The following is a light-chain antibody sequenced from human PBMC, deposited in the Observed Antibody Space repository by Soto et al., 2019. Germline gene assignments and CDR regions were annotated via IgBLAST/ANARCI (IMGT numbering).Light chain of an antibody. CDR3: HQYGSSPGT. J-gene: IGKJ1*01. V-gene: IGKV3-20*01. CDR2: GAS. CDR1: QTVTSNY. Sequence: EIVLTQSPGTLSSSPGERATLSCRARQTVTSNYLAWYQQKRGQAPRLLIWGASIRATDLPDRFSGGGSGTDFTLTISRLEAEDFAVYYCHQYGSSPGTFGQGTKVDIK.